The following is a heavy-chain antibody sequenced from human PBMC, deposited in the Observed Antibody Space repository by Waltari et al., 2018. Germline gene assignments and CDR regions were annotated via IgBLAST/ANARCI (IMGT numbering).Heavy chain of an antibody. CDR2: IYTSGNT. CDR3: ARFPRDYSFDY. D-gene: IGHD4-17*01. Sequence: VQLPESGPGLVKPSQTLSLTCSVSGGSITRGIYYWTWIRQPAGKGLEWIGRIYTSGNTDYNPSLKSRVTMSMDTSKNQFSLNLSSVTAADTAVYYCARFPRDYSFDYWGQGTLVTVSS. J-gene: IGHJ4*02. CDR1: GGSITRGIYY. V-gene: IGHV4-61*02.